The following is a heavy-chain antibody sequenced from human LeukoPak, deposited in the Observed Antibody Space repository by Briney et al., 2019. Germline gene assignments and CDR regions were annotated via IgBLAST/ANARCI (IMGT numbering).Heavy chain of an antibody. D-gene: IGHD3-3*01. CDR3: ARASIFGVVIFDY. CDR2: IYYSGST. V-gene: IGHV4-59*01. J-gene: IGHJ4*02. CDR1: GGSISSYY. Sequence: SETLSLTCTVSGGSISSYYWSWIRQPPGKGLEWIGYIYYSGSTNYNPSLKSRVTISVDSSKNQFSLKLSSVTAADTAVYYCARASIFGVVIFDYWGQGTLVTVSS.